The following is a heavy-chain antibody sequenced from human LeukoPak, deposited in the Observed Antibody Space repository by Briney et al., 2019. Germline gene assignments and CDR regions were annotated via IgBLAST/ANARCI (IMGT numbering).Heavy chain of an antibody. CDR2: ISAYNGNT. Sequence: ASVKVSFKASGYTFTSYGISWVRQAPGQGLEWMGWISAYNGNTKNAQKVQGRVTLTTDTSTSTAYMELRRLRSDDTAVYYYARGGTFYYDSSAYYWGQGTLVTVSS. J-gene: IGHJ4*02. CDR1: GYTFTSYG. CDR3: ARGGTFYYDSSAYY. V-gene: IGHV1-18*01. D-gene: IGHD3-22*01.